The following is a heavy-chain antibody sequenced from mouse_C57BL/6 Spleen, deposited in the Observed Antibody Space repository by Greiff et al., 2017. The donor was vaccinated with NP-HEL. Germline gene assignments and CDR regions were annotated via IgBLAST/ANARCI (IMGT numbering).Heavy chain of an antibody. CDR1: GYTFTSYW. CDR3: ASSRLRFLFAY. Sequence: QVQLQQPGAELVMPGASVKLSCKASGYTFTSYWMHWVKQRPGQGLEWIGEIDPSDSYTNYNQKFKGKSTLTVDTSSSTAYMQLSSLTSEDSAVLYCASSRLRFLFAYWGQGTLVTVSA. V-gene: IGHV1-69*01. J-gene: IGHJ3*01. D-gene: IGHD1-1*01. CDR2: IDPSDSYT.